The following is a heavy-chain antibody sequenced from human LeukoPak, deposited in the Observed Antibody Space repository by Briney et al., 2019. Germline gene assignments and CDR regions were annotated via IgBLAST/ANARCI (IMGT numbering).Heavy chain of an antibody. CDR1: GYSFTSYW. D-gene: IGHD6-6*01. Sequence: GESLQISCKGSGYSFTSYWISWVRQMPGKGLEWMGRIDPSDSYTNYSPSFQGHVTISADKSISTAYLQWSSLKASDTAMYYCARPEYSSSSSGSWFDPWGQGTLVTVSS. CDR2: IDPSDSYT. CDR3: ARPEYSSSSSGSWFDP. J-gene: IGHJ5*02. V-gene: IGHV5-10-1*01.